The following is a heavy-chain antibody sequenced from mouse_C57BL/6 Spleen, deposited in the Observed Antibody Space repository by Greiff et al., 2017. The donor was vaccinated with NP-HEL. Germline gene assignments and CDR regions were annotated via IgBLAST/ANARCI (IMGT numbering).Heavy chain of an antibody. J-gene: IGHJ2*01. CDR1: GYTFTDYY. Sequence: EVQLQQSGPELVKPGASVKISCKASGYTFTDYYMNWVKQSHGKSLEWIGDINPNNGGTSYNQKFKGKATLTVDKSSSTAYMELRSLTSEDSAVYYCARTPTTVVASFDYWGQGTTLTVSS. D-gene: IGHD1-1*01. V-gene: IGHV1-26*01. CDR3: ARTPTTVVASFDY. CDR2: INPNNGGT.